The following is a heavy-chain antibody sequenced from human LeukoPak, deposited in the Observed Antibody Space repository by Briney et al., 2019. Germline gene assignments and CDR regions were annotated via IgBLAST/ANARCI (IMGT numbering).Heavy chain of an antibody. CDR1: GFTFSSYS. CDR3: ARDPASLEQQLVLALYYGMDV. CDR2: ISSSSSYI. D-gene: IGHD6-13*01. Sequence: GGSLRLSCAASGFTFSSYSMSWVRQAPGKGLEWVSSISSSSSYIYYADSVKGRFTISRDNAKNSLYLQMNSLRAEDTAVYYCARDPASLEQQLVLALYYGMDVWGQGTTVTVSS. V-gene: IGHV3-21*01. J-gene: IGHJ6*02.